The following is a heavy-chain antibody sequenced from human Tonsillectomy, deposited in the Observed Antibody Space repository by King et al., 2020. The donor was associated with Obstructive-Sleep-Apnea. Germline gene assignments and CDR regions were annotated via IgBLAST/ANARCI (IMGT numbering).Heavy chain of an antibody. D-gene: IGHD4-17*01. CDR1: GFTFSSYS. CDR3: ARDRRYGDYP. V-gene: IGHV3-48*04. J-gene: IGHJ5*02. Sequence: VQLVESGGGLVQPGGSLRLSCAASGFTFSSYSMNWVRQAPGKGLEWVSYISSSSSTIYYANSVKGRVTISRDNAKNSLYLQMNSLRAEDTAVYYCARDRRYGDYPWGQGTLDTVSS. CDR2: ISSSSSTI.